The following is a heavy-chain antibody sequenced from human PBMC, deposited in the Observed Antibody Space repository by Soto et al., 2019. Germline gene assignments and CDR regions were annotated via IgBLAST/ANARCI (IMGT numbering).Heavy chain of an antibody. D-gene: IGHD2-2*01. J-gene: IGHJ4*02. CDR1: GFTFSSYA. Sequence: GGSLRLSCAASGFTFSSYAMSWVRQAPGKGLEWVSAISGSGGSTYYADSVKGRFTISRDNSKNTLYLQMNSLRAEDTAVYCCAKDPDIVVVPAARGWPEGFDYWGQGTLVTVSS. CDR2: ISGSGGST. CDR3: AKDPDIVVVPAARGWPEGFDY. V-gene: IGHV3-23*01.